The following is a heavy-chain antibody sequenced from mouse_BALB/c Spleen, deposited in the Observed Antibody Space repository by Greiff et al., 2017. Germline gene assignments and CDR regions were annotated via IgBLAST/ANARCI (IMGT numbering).Heavy chain of an antibody. CDR1: GFTFSSFG. J-gene: IGHJ4*01. Sequence: EVKVVESGGGLVQPGGSRKLSCAASGFTFSSFGMHWVRQAPEKGLEWVAYISSGSSTIYYADTVKGRFTISRDNPKNTLFLQMTSLRYEDTAMYYCARSLPAMDYWGQGTSVTVSS. V-gene: IGHV5-17*02. CDR2: ISSGSSTI. CDR3: ARSLPAMDY.